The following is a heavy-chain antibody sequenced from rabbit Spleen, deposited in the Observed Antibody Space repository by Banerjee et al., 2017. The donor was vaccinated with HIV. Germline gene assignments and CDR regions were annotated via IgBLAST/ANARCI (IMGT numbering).Heavy chain of an antibody. Sequence: QSLEESGGDLVKPGASLTLTCIASGFSFSNNYYMCWVRQAPGKGLEWIGCIYTGDGTSTAYASWAKGRFTVSKTSSTTVTLQLSSLTAADTATYFCARGSATMTMVITGYYLSLWGPGTLVTVS. CDR3: ARGSATMTMVITGYYLSL. V-gene: IGHV1S40*01. D-gene: IGHD2-1*01. CDR1: GFSFSNNYY. CDR2: IYTGDGTST. J-gene: IGHJ4*01.